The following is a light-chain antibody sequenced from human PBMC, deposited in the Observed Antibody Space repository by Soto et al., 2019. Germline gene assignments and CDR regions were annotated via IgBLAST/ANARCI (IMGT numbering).Light chain of an antibody. J-gene: IGKJ2*01. V-gene: IGKV1-8*01. CDR2: AAS. CDR1: QGISSY. CDR3: QQYYSYPQGYT. Sequence: AIRMTQSPSSLSASTGDRVTITCRASQGISSYLAWYQQKPGKAPKLLIYAASTLQSGVPSRFSGSGSGTDFTLTISCLRSEDFATYYCQQYYSYPQGYTFGQGTKLEIK.